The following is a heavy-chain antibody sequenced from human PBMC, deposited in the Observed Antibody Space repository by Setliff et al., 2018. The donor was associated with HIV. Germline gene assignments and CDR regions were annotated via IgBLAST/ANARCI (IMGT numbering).Heavy chain of an antibody. D-gene: IGHD3-10*01. CDR2: ISYSGST. CDR3: ARGVTGPFATGI. J-gene: IGHJ4*01. Sequence: ASETLSLTCTVSGGSISSHYWSWVRQSPGKGLEWIGSISYSGSTNHNPSLKDRVTISVDTSKNQFSLRLSSVTSADTAVYYCARGVTGPFATGIWGHGTLVTVSS. CDR1: GGSISSHY. V-gene: IGHV4-59*11.